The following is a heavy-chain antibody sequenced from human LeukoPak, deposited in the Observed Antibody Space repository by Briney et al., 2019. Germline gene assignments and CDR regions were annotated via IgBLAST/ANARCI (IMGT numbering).Heavy chain of an antibody. CDR3: ARGVGYSYGFLDY. D-gene: IGHD5-18*01. CDR1: GGSFSGYY. CDR2: INHSGST. Sequence: SETLSLTCAVYGGSFSGYYWSWIRQPPGKGLEWIGEINHSGSTSYNPSLKSRVTISVDTSKNQFSLKLSSVTAADTAVYYCARGVGYSYGFLDYWGQGTLVTVSS. V-gene: IGHV4-34*01. J-gene: IGHJ4*02.